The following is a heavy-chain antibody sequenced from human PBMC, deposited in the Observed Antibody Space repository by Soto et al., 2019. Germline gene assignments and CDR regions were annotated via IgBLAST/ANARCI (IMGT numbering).Heavy chain of an antibody. Sequence: XVSLRLSCAASGFTFSDHFMEGVRQAPGKGLEWVGRIRNKARSYTTDYAASVRGRFTISRDDSKNSLYLQMNSLKAEDTAVYYCARLLAYCGGDCHSFAFDIWGQGTLVTVSS. CDR2: IRNKARSYTT. V-gene: IGHV3-72*01. J-gene: IGHJ3*02. CDR3: ARLLAYCGGDCHSFAFDI. CDR1: GFTFSDHF. D-gene: IGHD2-21*02.